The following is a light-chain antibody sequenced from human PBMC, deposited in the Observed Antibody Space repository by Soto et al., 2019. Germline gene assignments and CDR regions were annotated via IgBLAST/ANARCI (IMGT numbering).Light chain of an antibody. CDR2: DAS. J-gene: IGKJ2*01. V-gene: IGKV1-33*01. CDR1: HDINTY. CDR3: QQYYTRPYT. Sequence: DIQMTQSPSSLSASVGDRVTITWPESHDINTYVNWYQHKPGEAPNLVIYDASTLEVGVPSRFSGSRSVADFTFTITGLQPEDSATYWGQQYYTRPYTFGQGTKLEIK.